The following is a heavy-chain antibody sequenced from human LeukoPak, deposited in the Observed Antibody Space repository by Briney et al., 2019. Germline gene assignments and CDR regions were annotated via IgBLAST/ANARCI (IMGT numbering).Heavy chain of an antibody. J-gene: IGHJ4*02. D-gene: IGHD3-3*01. CDR3: ASLNGALEWLPN. Sequence: SETLSLTCTVSGGSISSYYWSWIRQPPGKGLEWIGYIYYSGSTNYNPSLKSRVTISVDTSKNQFSLKLSSVTAADTAVYYCASLNGALEWLPNWGQGTLVTVSS. V-gene: IGHV4-59*12. CDR1: GGSISSYY. CDR2: IYYSGST.